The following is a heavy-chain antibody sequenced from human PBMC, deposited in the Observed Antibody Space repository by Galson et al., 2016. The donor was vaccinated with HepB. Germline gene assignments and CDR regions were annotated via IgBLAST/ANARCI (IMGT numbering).Heavy chain of an antibody. J-gene: IGHJ5*02. D-gene: IGHD6-19*01. CDR2: INTNTGNP. CDR1: GYTFTRYA. Sequence: SVKVSCKASGYTFTRYAMNWVRQAPGQGLEWMGWINTNTGNPTYAQGFTGRFVFPLDTSVNTAYLQISSLKAEDTAVYYCARVIAVALEEGNWFDPWGQGTLVTVSS. V-gene: IGHV7-4-1*02. CDR3: ARVIAVALEEGNWFDP.